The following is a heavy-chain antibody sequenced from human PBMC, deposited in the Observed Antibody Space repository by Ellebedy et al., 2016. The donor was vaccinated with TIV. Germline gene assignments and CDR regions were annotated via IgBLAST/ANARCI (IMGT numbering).Heavy chain of an antibody. Sequence: PGGSLRLSCAASEFTFSSYAMSWVRQAPGKGLEWVSAISGSGGNTYYADSVKGRFTISRDNSKNTLYLQMNSLRAEDTAGYYCAKGRRMVYATGGLDSWGQGTLVTVSS. CDR2: ISGSGGNT. J-gene: IGHJ4*02. CDR1: EFTFSSYA. CDR3: AKGRRMVYATGGLDS. D-gene: IGHD2-8*01. V-gene: IGHV3-23*01.